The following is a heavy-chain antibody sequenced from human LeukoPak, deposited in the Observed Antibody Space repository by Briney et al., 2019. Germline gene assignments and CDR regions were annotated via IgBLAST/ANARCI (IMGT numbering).Heavy chain of an antibody. J-gene: IGHJ4*02. D-gene: IGHD2-21*01. Sequence: PGGSLRLSCAASGFTFSSYWMTWVRQAPGKGLEWVANIKQDGSEKFYVDSVKGRFTISRDNAKNSLHLQMNSLRADDTAVYFCAKADSGSYFDYWGQGTQVTVSS. CDR1: GFTFSSYW. CDR3: AKADSGSYFDY. CDR2: IKQDGSEK. V-gene: IGHV3-7*03.